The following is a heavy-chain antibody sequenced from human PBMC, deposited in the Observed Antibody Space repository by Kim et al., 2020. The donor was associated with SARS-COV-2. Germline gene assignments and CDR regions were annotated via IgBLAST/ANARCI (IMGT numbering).Heavy chain of an antibody. CDR3: AKARDTYDNYYFDY. V-gene: IGHV3-9*01. D-gene: IGHD1-1*01. Sequence: ADAVKGRVTISRDNANNSLYLQMNSLRADDTAFYYCAKARDTYDNYYFDYWGQGTLVTVSS. J-gene: IGHJ4*02.